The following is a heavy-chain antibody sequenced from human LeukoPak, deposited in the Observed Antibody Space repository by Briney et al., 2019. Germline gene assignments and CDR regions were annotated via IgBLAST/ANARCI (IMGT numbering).Heavy chain of an antibody. CDR3: ARSGILWFGEVFDY. V-gene: IGHV4-39*07. D-gene: IGHD3-10*01. CDR2: IYYSGST. Sequence: SETLSLTCTVFGGSISSSSYYWGWIRQPPGKGLEWIGSIYYSGSTYYNPSLKSRVTISVDTSKNQFSLKLSSVTAADTAVYYCARSGILWFGEVFDYWGQGTLVTVSS. CDR1: GGSISSSSYY. J-gene: IGHJ4*02.